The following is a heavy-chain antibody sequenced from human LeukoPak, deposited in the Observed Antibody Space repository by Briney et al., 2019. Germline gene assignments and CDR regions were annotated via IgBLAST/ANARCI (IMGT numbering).Heavy chain of an antibody. J-gene: IGHJ6*02. CDR3: ARGVFLFYYYGMDV. D-gene: IGHD2-21*01. V-gene: IGHV4-34*01. Sequence: SETLSLTCAVYGGSLSVYYWSWIRQPPGKGVEWIGEINHSGSTTYNPSLKSRVAISVDTSKNQFSLKLSSVTAADTAVYYCARGVFLFYYYGMDVWGQGTTVTVSS. CDR2: INHSGST. CDR1: GGSLSVYY.